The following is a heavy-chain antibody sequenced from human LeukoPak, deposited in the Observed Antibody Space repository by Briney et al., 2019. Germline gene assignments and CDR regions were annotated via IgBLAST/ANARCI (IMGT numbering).Heavy chain of an antibody. CDR1: GFTFSSYS. Sequence: GRSLRLSCAASGFTFSSYSMNWVRQAPGKGLEWVSSISSSSSHIYYADSVKGRFTISRDNAKKSLYLQMNSLRVEDTAVYYCARVFPDCSGGSCYSGVYYGMDVWGQGTTVTVSS. D-gene: IGHD2-15*01. J-gene: IGHJ6*02. CDR3: ARVFPDCSGGSCYSGVYYGMDV. V-gene: IGHV3-21*01. CDR2: ISSSSSHI.